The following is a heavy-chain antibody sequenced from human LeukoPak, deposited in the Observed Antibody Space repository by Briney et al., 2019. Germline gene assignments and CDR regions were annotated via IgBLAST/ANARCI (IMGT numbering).Heavy chain of an antibody. V-gene: IGHV3-23*01. D-gene: IGHD5-18*01. CDR3: AKSTGYSYGREDY. CDR2: ISGSGDST. CDR1: GFTFRSYG. J-gene: IGHJ4*02. Sequence: GGSLRLSCAASGFTFRSYGMSWVRQAPGKGLEWVSAISGSGDSTYYADSVKGRFTISRDNSKNTLYLQMNSLRAEDTAVYYCAKSTGYSYGREDYWGQGTLVTVSS.